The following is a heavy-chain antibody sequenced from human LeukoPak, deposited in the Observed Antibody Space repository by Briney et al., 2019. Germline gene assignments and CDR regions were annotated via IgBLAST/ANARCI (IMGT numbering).Heavy chain of an antibody. D-gene: IGHD2-2*01. Sequence: SETLSLTCAVYGGSFSGYYWSWIRQPPGKGLEWIGEINHSGSTNYNPSLKSRVTLSVDTSKNQFSLKLSSVTAADTAVYYCARGTPIVVVPAAIDYYYGMDVWGQGTTVTVSS. CDR1: GGSFSGYY. CDR3: ARGTPIVVVPAAIDYYYGMDV. V-gene: IGHV4-34*01. CDR2: INHSGST. J-gene: IGHJ6*02.